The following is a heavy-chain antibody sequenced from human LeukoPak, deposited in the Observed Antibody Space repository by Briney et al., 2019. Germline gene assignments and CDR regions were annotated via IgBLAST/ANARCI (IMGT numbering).Heavy chain of an antibody. CDR2: ISGSGGST. D-gene: IGHD6-13*01. CDR1: GFTFSSYA. J-gene: IGHJ4*02. CDR3: AKDSDSSSWPPSIDY. V-gene: IGHV3-23*01. Sequence: GGSLRLSCAASGFTFSSYAMSWVRQAPGKGLEWVWAISGSGGSTYYADSVKGRFTISRDNSTNPLYLQMNSLRAEDTAVYYCAKDSDSSSWPPSIDYWGQGTLVTVSS.